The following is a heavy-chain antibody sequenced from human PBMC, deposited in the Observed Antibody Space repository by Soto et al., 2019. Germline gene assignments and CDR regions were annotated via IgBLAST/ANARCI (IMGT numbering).Heavy chain of an antibody. CDR3: ARKNGASGFDH. J-gene: IGHJ4*02. D-gene: IGHD1-26*01. CDR1: GGTFGSHG. CDR2: INPFVGTS. Sequence: QVQLVQSGAEVKEPGSSVKVSCKASGGTFGSHGINWVRQAPGQGLEWMGEINPFVGTSNSAQRFEDRVTFSADEFKTTVYMELSSLRSEDTAIYYCARKNGASGFDHWGPGTLVTVSS. V-gene: IGHV1-69*01.